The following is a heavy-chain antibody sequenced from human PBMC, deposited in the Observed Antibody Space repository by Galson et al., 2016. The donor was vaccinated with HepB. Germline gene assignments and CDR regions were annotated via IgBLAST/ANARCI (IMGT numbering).Heavy chain of an antibody. V-gene: IGHV4-34*01. Sequence: SETLSLTCAVYGASFSGHYWNWVRQPPGKGLEWVGEINHSGRTNYNPSLKSRVTIPIDMSKNHFSLNLSSVTAADTAVCYCASLGYCSGGDCYSVDWGQGTMVTVSS. CDR1: GASFSGHY. CDR3: ASLGYCSGGDCYSVD. J-gene: IGHJ4*02. D-gene: IGHD2-15*01. CDR2: INHSGRT.